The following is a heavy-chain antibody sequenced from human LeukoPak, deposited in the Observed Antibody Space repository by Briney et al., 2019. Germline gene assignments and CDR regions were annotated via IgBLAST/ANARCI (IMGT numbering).Heavy chain of an antibody. Sequence: SVKVSCKASGGTFSRYTISWVRQAPGQGLEWMGGIIPMFGRANYAQKFQGRLTITADESSTTAYMELSGLRSEDTAVYYCATDASIYDSRGYYYLWWGQGTLVTASS. V-gene: IGHV1-69*13. CDR1: GGTFSRYT. D-gene: IGHD3-22*01. CDR3: ATDASIYDSRGYYYLW. CDR2: IIPMFGRA. J-gene: IGHJ4*02.